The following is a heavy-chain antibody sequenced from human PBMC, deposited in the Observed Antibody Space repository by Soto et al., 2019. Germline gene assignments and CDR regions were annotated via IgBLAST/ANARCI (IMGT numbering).Heavy chain of an antibody. CDR2: ISFDGEDS. J-gene: IGHJ4*01. Sequence: QAVLVKSGGGVVQPGRSLRLSCAASGFVFSDYAMHWIRQAPGKGLEWLTFISFDGEDSYYADSVKGRFAISRDSSKNTLYLQINRLRLEDTAVYYCARSEHGYNAFDYWGRGNQVNVPS. D-gene: IGHD5-18*01. V-gene: IGHV3-30*09. CDR1: GFVFSDYA. CDR3: ARSEHGYNAFDY.